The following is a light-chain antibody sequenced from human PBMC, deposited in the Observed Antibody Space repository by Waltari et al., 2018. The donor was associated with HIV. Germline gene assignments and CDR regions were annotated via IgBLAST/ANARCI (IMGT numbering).Light chain of an antibody. CDR2: AAS. Sequence: DIQMTQSPSSLSASVGDRVTISCRASRSISYYLNWYQQKPGEAPKVLTSAASNLQSGVPSRFSGSGSGTDFTLTISSLQPEDFATYYCQQSYNTPRTFGQGTKVEIK. J-gene: IGKJ1*01. CDR1: RSISYY. CDR3: QQSYNTPRT. V-gene: IGKV1-39*01.